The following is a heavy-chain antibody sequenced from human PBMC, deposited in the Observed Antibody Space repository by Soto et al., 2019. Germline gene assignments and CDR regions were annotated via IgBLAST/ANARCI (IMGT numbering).Heavy chain of an antibody. Sequence: AASVKVSCKASGYTFTSYYMHWVRQAPGQGLEWMGIINPSGGSTSYAQKFQGRVTMTRDTSTSTVYMELSSLRSEDTAVYYCARRSGWPPYYYYGMDVWGQGTTVTVSS. CDR2: INPSGGST. D-gene: IGHD6-19*01. CDR1: GYTFTSYY. J-gene: IGHJ6*02. V-gene: IGHV1-46*01. CDR3: ARRSGWPPYYYYGMDV.